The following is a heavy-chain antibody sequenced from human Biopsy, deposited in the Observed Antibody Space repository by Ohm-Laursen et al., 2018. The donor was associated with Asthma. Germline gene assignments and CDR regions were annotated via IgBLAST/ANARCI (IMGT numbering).Heavy chain of an antibody. V-gene: IGHV4-34*01. CDR3: ARGPEWSGLDI. J-gene: IGHJ6*02. CDR2: SDHRGNT. D-gene: IGHD3-3*01. CDR1: GLSSSVYY. Sequence: GTLSLTCSMYGLSSSVYYWTWIRQTPGKGLEWIGESDHRGNTNTNATLKSRVTISKAKSANEFSLKMKSVTAADTAIYYCARGPEWSGLDIWGQGTTVTVSS.